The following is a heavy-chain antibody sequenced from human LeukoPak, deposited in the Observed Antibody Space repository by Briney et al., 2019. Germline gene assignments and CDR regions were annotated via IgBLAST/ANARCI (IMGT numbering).Heavy chain of an antibody. Sequence: GGSLRLSCAASGFTFSSYAMSWVRQAPGKGLEWVSAISGSGGSTYYADSLKGRFTISRDNSKNTLYLQMNSLRAEDTAVYYCAKDKALFDFFDYWGQGTLVTVSS. V-gene: IGHV3-23*01. CDR2: ISGSGGST. CDR1: GFTFSSYA. D-gene: IGHD2-21*01. CDR3: AKDKALFDFFDY. J-gene: IGHJ4*02.